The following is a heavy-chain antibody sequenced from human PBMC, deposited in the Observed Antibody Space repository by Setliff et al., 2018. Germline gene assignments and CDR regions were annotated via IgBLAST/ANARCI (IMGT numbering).Heavy chain of an antibody. CDR1: GYTFISYG. Sequence: ASVKVSCKISGYTFISYGINWVRQAPGQGLEWMGWISAYAQKFQGRVTMTTDTSTNTAFMELRSLRSDDTAVYYCTRGPKDFVVPPTANIFDYWGQGTVVTVS. V-gene: IGHV1-18*01. J-gene: IGHJ4*02. D-gene: IGHD2-2*01. CDR3: TRGPKDFVVPPTANIFDY. CDR2: ISA.